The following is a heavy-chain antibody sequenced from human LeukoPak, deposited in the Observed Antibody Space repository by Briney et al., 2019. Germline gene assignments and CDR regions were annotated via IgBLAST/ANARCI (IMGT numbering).Heavy chain of an antibody. J-gene: IGHJ4*02. CDR3: AYDLGATADFDY. CDR2: IRYDGSNK. CDR1: GFTFSSYG. D-gene: IGHD1-26*01. V-gene: IGHV3-30*02. Sequence: GGSLRLSCAASGFTFSSYGMHWVRQAPGKGLEWVAFIRYDGSNKYYADSVKGRFTISRDNSKNTLYLQMNSLRAEDTAVYYCAYDLGATADFDYWGQGTLVTVSS.